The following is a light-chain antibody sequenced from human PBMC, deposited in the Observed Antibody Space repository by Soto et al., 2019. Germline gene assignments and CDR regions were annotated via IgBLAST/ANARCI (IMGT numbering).Light chain of an antibody. V-gene: IGLV2-14*01. J-gene: IGLJ2*01. CDR2: DVS. CDR3: SSYTSSSTLVV. Sequence: QSALTQPASVSGSPGQSITISCTGTSRDVGGYNYVSWYQQHPGKAPKLMIYDVSNRPSGVSNRFSGSKSGNPASLTISGLQAEDEADYDCSSYTSSSTLVVFGGGTKVTVL. CDR1: SRDVGGYNY.